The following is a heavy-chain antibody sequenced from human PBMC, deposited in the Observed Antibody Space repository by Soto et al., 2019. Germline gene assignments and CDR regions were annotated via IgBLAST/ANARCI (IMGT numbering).Heavy chain of an antibody. V-gene: IGHV4-34*01. J-gene: IGHJ6*02. CDR2: INHSGST. CDR3: ARRLLYSSSGLDV. D-gene: IGHD6-6*01. Sequence: SETLSLTCAVYGGSSSGYYWSWIRQPPGKGLEWIGEINHSGSTNYNPSLKSRVTISVDTSKNQFSLKLSSVTAADTAVYYCARRLLYSSSGLDVWGQGTTVTVSS. CDR1: GGSSSGYY.